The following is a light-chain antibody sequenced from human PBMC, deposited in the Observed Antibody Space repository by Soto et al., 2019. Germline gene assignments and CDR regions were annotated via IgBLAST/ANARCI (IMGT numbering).Light chain of an antibody. J-gene: IGKJ4*01. CDR3: HQVNSYPFT. CDR2: AAS. CDR1: QGISSY. V-gene: IGKV1-9*01. Sequence: IQLYQSPSFLSASVGDSVALTCRASQGISSYLAWYQQKPGKGPKLLIYAASTLHSGVPSRFSGSGFGTEFTLTISSFQPEDFATYFCHQVNSYPFTFGGGTKVDI.